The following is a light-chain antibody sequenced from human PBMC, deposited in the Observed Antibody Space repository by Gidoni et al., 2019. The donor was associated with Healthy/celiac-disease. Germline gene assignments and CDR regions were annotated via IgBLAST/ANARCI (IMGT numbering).Light chain of an antibody. CDR1: QSISSY. J-gene: IGKJ2*04. Sequence: DIQMTPSPSSLSASVGDRVTITCRASQSISSYLNWYQQKPGKAPKLLIYAASSWQSGVPSRFSGSGSGTDGTLTISSLQPEDCATYYCQQSYSTPMCSFGQGTKLEIK. CDR2: AAS. V-gene: IGKV1-39*01. CDR3: QQSYSTPMCS.